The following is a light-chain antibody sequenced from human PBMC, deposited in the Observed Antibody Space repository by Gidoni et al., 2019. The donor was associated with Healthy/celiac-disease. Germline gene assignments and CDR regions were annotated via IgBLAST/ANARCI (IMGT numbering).Light chain of an antibody. CDR2: AAS. Sequence: DIQLTQTPSSLSASVGDRVTIPCRASQSISSYLNWYQQNPGKAPKLLIYAASSLQSGVPTRFRESGSRTDFTLTIIRLQPEDFATYYCQQSYSTPPWTFGQGTKVEIK. J-gene: IGKJ1*01. V-gene: IGKV1-39*01. CDR1: QSISSY. CDR3: QQSYSTPPWT.